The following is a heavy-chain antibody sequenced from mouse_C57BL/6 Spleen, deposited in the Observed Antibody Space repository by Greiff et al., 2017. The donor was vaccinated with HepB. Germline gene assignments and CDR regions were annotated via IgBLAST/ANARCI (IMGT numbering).Heavy chain of an antibody. V-gene: IGHV6-6*01. CDR3: TTTTVVEGYFDV. Sequence: EVKVEESGGGLVQPGGSMKLSCAASGFTFSDAWMDWVRQSPEKGLEWVAEIRNKANNHATYYAESVKGRFTISRDDSKSSVYLQMNSVRAEDTGIYYCTTTTVVEGYFDVWGTGTTVTVSS. CDR2: IRNKANNHAT. CDR1: GFTFSDAW. D-gene: IGHD1-1*01. J-gene: IGHJ1*03.